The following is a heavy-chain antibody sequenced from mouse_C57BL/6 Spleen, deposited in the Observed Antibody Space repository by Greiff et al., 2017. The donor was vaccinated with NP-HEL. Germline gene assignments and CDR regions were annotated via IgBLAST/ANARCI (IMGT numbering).Heavy chain of an antibody. V-gene: IGHV1-59*01. Sequence: QVQLQLSGAELVRPGTSVKLSCKASGYTFTSYWMHWVKQRPGQGLEWIGVIDPSDSYTNYNQKFKGKATLTVDTSSSTAYMQLSSLTSEDSAVYYCARRTGTNFDYWGQGTTLTVSS. J-gene: IGHJ2*01. D-gene: IGHD4-1*01. CDR2: IDPSDSYT. CDR1: GYTFTSYW. CDR3: ARRTGTNFDY.